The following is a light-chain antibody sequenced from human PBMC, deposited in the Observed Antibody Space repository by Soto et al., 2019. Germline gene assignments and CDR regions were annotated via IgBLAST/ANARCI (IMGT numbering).Light chain of an antibody. J-gene: IGLJ2*01. Sequence: QPVLTQSSSASASLGSSVKLTCTLSSGHRDYIIAWHQHQRGKAPRFLLNLEQSGNYNRGSGVPGRFSGSSSGADRYLTISNLQSEDEADYYCESLDANSRGVFGGGTKVTVL. CDR2: LEQSGNY. V-gene: IGLV4-60*03. CDR1: SGHRDYI. CDR3: ESLDANSRGV.